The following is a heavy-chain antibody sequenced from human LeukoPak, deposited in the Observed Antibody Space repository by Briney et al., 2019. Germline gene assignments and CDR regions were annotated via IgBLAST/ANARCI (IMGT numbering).Heavy chain of an antibody. D-gene: IGHD3-22*01. Sequence: GASVKVSCKASGYTFTSYDVNWVRQATGQGLEWIGWMNPNSGNTGYAQKFQGRVTMTRGTSISTAYMELSSLRSEDTAVYYCARALPSSGYFEFDYWGQGTLVTVSS. CDR2: MNPNSGNT. CDR3: ARALPSSGYFEFDY. CDR1: GYTFTSYD. J-gene: IGHJ4*02. V-gene: IGHV1-8*01.